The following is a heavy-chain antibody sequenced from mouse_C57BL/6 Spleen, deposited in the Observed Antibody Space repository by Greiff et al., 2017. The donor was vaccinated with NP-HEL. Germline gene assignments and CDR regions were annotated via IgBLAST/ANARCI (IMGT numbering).Heavy chain of an antibody. Sequence: QVQLQQSGAELVKPGASVKLSCKASGYTFTSYWMHWVKQRPGQGLEWIGMIHPNSGSTNYNEKFKSKATLTVDKSSSTAYMQLSSLTSEDSAVYYCARWLPHYYAMDYWGQGTSVTVSS. CDR3: ARWLPHYYAMDY. J-gene: IGHJ4*01. CDR1: GYTFTSYW. CDR2: IHPNSGST. V-gene: IGHV1-64*01.